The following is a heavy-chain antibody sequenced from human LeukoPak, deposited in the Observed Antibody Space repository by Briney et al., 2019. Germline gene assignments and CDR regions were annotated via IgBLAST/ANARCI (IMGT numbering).Heavy chain of an antibody. V-gene: IGHV4-4*07. D-gene: IGHD6-13*01. CDR2: IYTSGST. Sequence: SETLSLTCTVSGGSISSYYWSWIRQPAGKGLEWIGRIYTSGSTNYNPSLKSRVTISVDTSKNQFSLKLSSVTAADTAVYYCARGGAAAGTDAFDIWGQGTMVTVSS. CDR3: ARGGAAAGTDAFDI. J-gene: IGHJ3*02. CDR1: GGSISSYY.